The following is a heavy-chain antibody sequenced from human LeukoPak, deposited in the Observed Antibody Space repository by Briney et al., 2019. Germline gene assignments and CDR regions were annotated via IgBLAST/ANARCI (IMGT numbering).Heavy chain of an antibody. Sequence: GGSLRLSCSASGFTLSNYAMSWVRQVPERGLEWVSVVSDSGGSTNYAGSVKGRFTVSRDNSKNTLYLQMNTLRAEDTATYYCGKAFDRGIRAFDWWGQGTLVTVSS. J-gene: IGHJ4*02. CDR3: GKAFDRGIRAFDW. D-gene: IGHD3-9*01. V-gene: IGHV3-23*01. CDR2: VSDSGGST. CDR1: GFTLSNYA.